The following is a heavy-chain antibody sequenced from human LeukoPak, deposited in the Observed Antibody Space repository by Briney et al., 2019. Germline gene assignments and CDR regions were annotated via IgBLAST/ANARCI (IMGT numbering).Heavy chain of an antibody. V-gene: IGHV3-23*01. Sequence: GGSLRLSCAASGFTFSSYAMSWVRQAPGKAVEWVSAISGSGDTTYYADSVKGRFTISRDNSKNTLYLQMNSLRAEDTAVYYCAKESLIVVVTLNWFDPWGQGTLVTVSS. CDR1: GFTFSSYA. J-gene: IGHJ5*02. CDR2: ISGSGDTT. D-gene: IGHD2-21*02. CDR3: AKESLIVVVTLNWFDP.